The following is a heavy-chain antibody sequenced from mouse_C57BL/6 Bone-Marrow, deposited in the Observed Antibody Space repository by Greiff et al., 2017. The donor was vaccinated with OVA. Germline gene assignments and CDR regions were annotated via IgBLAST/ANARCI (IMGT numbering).Heavy chain of an antibody. CDR3: ARTPYIYYYGSRFLFDY. J-gene: IGHJ2*01. CDR2: IYPGSGNT. D-gene: IGHD1-1*01. V-gene: IGHV1-76*01. CDR1: GYTFTDYY. Sequence: QVQLQQSGAELVRPGASVKLSCKASGYTFTDYYINWVKQRPGQGLEWIARIYPGSGNTYYNEKFKGKATLTAEKSSSTAYMQLSSLTSNDSAVYFCARTPYIYYYGSRFLFDYWGQGTTLTVSS.